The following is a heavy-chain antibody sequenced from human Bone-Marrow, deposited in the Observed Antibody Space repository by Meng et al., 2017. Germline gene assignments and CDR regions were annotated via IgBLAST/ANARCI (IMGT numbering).Heavy chain of an antibody. J-gene: IGHJ3*01. V-gene: IGHV5-51*01. CDR2: IYPGDSEI. Sequence: GESLKISCKGSGYIFSDYWIAWVRQKPGQGPEWMGIIYPGDSEIRQTPSFQGQVTMSADKSNDTAYLQWSNLRASDTAMYYCAVVYYYDNSGYFKDEVFDVWGHGTLVTVSS. CDR1: GYIFSDYW. D-gene: IGHD3-22*01. CDR3: AVVYYYDNSGYFKDEVFDV.